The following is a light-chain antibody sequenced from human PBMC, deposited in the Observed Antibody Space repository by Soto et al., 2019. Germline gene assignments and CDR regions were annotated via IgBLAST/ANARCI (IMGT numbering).Light chain of an antibody. Sequence: EIVFTQSPCTLSVSPGERATLTCRASQSVSTNLAWYQQKPGQAPRLLIYGAHTRAAGVPARFSGNGSGTEFTLTINSLQAEDSAIYYCQQYNNWPYTLGQGTKVDI. J-gene: IGKJ1*01. CDR3: QQYNNWPYT. CDR2: GAH. V-gene: IGKV3D-15*01. CDR1: QSVSTN.